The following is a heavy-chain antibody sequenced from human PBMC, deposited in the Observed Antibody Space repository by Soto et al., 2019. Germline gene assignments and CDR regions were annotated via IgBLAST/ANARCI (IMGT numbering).Heavy chain of an antibody. CDR2: IIPVLGVS. D-gene: IGHD6-6*01. V-gene: IGHV1-69*04. CDR1: GGTIRTYA. CDR3: ARGGQQVVSFDY. Sequence: QVHLVQSGAEVKKAGSSVKVSCKTSGGTIRTYAISWVRQAPGQGLGWMGKIIPVLGVSDYAQKFQGRLTITADKSTATAYMELSSLRSEDTAVYYCARGGQQVVSFDYWGQGTLVSVSS. J-gene: IGHJ4*02.